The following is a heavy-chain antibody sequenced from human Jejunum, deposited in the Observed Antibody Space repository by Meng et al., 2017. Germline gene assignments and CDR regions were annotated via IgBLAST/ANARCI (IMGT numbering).Heavy chain of an antibody. CDR2: SSNRDRSM. CDR1: GFSLSHHF. CDR3: ARGQDVDTAFQY. V-gene: IGHV3-21*01. J-gene: IGHJ1*01. Sequence: VQLVESGGGVVQPGKSLRLSCAASGFSLSHHFMNWVRQAPGKGLEWVSSSSNRDRSMYYADSVKGRFTISRDNAKNSLFLQMNSLRVEDTAVYYCARGQDVDTAFQYWGQGTLVTVSS. D-gene: IGHD5-18*01.